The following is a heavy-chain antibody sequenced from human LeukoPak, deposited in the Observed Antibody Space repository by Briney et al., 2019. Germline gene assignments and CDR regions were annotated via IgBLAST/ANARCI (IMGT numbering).Heavy chain of an antibody. CDR2: INHSGST. CDR1: GGSFSDYY. Sequence: SETLSLTCAVYGGSFSDYYWSWIRQPPGKGLEWIGEINHSGSTNYNPSLKSRVTISVDTSKNQFSLKLSSVTAADTAVYYCATDGSGVFDYWGQGTLVTVSS. V-gene: IGHV4-34*01. J-gene: IGHJ4*02. CDR3: ATDGSGVFDY. D-gene: IGHD3-10*01.